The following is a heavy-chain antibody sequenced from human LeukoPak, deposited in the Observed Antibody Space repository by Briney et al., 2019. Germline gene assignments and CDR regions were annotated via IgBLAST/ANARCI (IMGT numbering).Heavy chain of an antibody. D-gene: IGHD1-1*01. CDR1: GFTFSSYA. V-gene: IGHV3-23*01. CDR2: ISGSGGST. J-gene: IGHJ4*02. Sequence: GGSLRLSCAASGFTFSSYAMSWVRQAPGKGLEWVSAISGSGGSTYYADSVKGRFTISGDNSKNTLYLQMNSLRAEDTAVYYCAKGKTGTRAPFDYWGQGTLVTVSS. CDR3: AKGKTGTRAPFDY.